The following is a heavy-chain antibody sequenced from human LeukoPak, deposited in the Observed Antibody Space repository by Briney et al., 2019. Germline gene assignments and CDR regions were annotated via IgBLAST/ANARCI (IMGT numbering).Heavy chain of an antibody. Sequence: PSEILSLTCTVSGGSISIIDYYWGWVRQSPGKGLEWIGSVYYSGSTYYHPSLKSRVAISVDTSKKQFSLKLSSVTAADTAVYYCARHGTNHFYDYWGQGTLVTVSS. CDR3: ARHGTNHFYDY. CDR2: VYYSGST. CDR1: GGSISIIDYY. D-gene: IGHD1-26*01. V-gene: IGHV4-39*01. J-gene: IGHJ4*02.